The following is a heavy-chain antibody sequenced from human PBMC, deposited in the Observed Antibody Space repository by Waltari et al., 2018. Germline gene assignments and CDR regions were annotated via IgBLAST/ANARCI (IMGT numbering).Heavy chain of an antibody. CDR1: GYTFTSYA. V-gene: IGHV1-3*01. CDR3: ARGRITLYAFDI. CDR2: INDGNGNK. D-gene: IGHD3-10*01. J-gene: IGHJ3*02. Sequence: QVQLVQSGAEVKKPGASVKVSCKASGYTFTSYAMHWVRQAPGQRLEWMGWINDGNGNKKYSQKFQGRVTITRDTSASTAYMELSSLRSEDTAVYYCARGRITLYAFDIWGQGTMVTVSS.